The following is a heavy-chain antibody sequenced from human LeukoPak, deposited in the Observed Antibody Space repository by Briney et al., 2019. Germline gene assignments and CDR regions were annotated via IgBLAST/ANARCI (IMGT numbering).Heavy chain of an antibody. V-gene: IGHV3-11*03. J-gene: IGHJ4*02. CDR2: ITTSSSYT. D-gene: IGHD3-9*01. CDR1: GFTFSDYY. Sequence: PGGSLRLSCAASGFTFSDYYMNWIRQTPGKGLEWLSYITTSSSYTNYADSVKGRFTISRDNSKNTLYLQMNSLRAEDTAVYYCAKSPGDYDILTGYFHLHFDYWGQGTLVTVSS. CDR3: AKSPGDYDILTGYFHLHFDY.